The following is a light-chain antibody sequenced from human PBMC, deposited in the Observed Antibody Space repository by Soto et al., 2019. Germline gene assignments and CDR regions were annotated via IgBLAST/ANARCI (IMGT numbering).Light chain of an antibody. J-gene: IGKJ3*01. V-gene: IGKV3-20*01. Sequence: EIVLTQSPAILCLSPGERATLSCRASQSVNSNSLAWFQLKPGQAPRVLIYGASSRATGIPDRFSGSGSGTDFTLTISRLEPEDFAVYYCQQWFTFGPGTKVDI. CDR3: QQWFT. CDR1: QSVNSNS. CDR2: GAS.